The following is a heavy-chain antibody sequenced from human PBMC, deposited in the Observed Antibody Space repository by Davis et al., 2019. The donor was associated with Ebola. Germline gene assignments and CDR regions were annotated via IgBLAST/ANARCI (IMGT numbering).Heavy chain of an antibody. CDR2: INHSGST. D-gene: IGHD6-19*01. CDR1: GGSFSGYY. J-gene: IGHJ3*02. V-gene: IGHV4-34*01. CDR3: ARHSSSLYSSGWHCDAFDI. Sequence: MPSETLSLTCAVYGGSFSGYYWSWIRQPPGKGLEWIGEINHSGSTNYNPSLKSRVTISVDTSKNQFSLKLSSVTAADTAVYYCARHSSSLYSSGWHCDAFDIWGQGTMVTVSS.